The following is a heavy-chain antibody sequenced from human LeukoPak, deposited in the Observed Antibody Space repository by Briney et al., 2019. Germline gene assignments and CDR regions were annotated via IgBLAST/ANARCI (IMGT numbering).Heavy chain of an antibody. CDR2: IHGSDDNT. CDR3: AKDLLRWSFDY. V-gene: IGHV3-23*01. Sequence: GGSLRLSCAASGFTFSSYAMSWVRQAPGKGLEWVSAIHGSDDNTHYADSVKGRFTISRDKSKNTLYLQMNSLRADDTAVYYCAKDLLRWSFDYWGQGTLVTVSS. CDR1: GFTFSSYA. D-gene: IGHD4-23*01. J-gene: IGHJ4*02.